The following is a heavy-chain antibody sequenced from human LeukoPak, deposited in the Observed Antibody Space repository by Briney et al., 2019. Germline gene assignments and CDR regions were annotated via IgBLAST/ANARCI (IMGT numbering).Heavy chain of an antibody. CDR1: GYTFTSYD. Sequence: ASVKVSCKASGYTFTSYDINWVRQATGQGLEWMGWMNPNSGNTGYAQKFQGRVTMTRDTSISTAYMELSRLRSDDTAVYYCARVTYSSSWSLDYWGQGTLVTVSS. V-gene: IGHV1-8*01. CDR3: ARVTYSSSWSLDY. CDR2: MNPNSGNT. J-gene: IGHJ4*02. D-gene: IGHD6-13*01.